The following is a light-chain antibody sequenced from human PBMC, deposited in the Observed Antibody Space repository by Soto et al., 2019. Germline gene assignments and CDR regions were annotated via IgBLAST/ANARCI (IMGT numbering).Light chain of an antibody. Sequence: DIQMTQSPSSLSASVGDRVTITCRASENIARYLNWYQQRPGKAPELLVSAASSLQSGVPSRFSGGGSGTDFTLTISSLQPEDFATYYCQQSYSNPRTFGQGTKVDIK. CDR2: AAS. V-gene: IGKV1-39*01. CDR3: QQSYSNPRT. J-gene: IGKJ1*01. CDR1: ENIARY.